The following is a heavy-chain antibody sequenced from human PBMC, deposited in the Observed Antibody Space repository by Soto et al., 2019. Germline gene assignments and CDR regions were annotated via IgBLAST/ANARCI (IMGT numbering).Heavy chain of an antibody. CDR3: TRGVGYCSGGSCKPYLAYYYYGMDV. V-gene: IGHV3-48*03. J-gene: IGHJ6*02. D-gene: IGHD2-15*01. CDR1: GFTFSRFA. CDR2: ISSSGSTA. Sequence: PGGSLRLSCAASGFTFSRFALHWVRQAPGKGLEWISYISSSGSTAYYASSVEGRFTISRDNANNSVYLQMDSLRAEDTALYYCTRGVGYCSGGSCKPYLAYYYYGMDVWGQGTTVTVSS.